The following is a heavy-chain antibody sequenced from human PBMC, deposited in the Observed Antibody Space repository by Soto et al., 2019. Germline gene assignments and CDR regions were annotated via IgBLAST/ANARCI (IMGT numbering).Heavy chain of an antibody. V-gene: IGHV1-3*01. CDR1: GYTFTSYA. CDR2: INAGNGNT. J-gene: IGHJ4*02. Sequence: GASVKVSCKASGYTFTSYAMHWVRQAPGQRLEWMGWINAGNGNTKYSQKFQGRVTITRDTSASTAYMELSSLRSEDTAVHYCARGERYYYDSSGYFGFDYWGQGTLVTVSS. D-gene: IGHD3-22*01. CDR3: ARGERYYYDSSGYFGFDY.